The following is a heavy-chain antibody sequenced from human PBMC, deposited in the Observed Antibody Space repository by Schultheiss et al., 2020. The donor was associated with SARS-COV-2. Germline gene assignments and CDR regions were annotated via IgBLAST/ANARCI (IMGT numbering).Heavy chain of an antibody. Sequence: SETLSLTCTVSGGSISSYYWSWIRQPPGKGLEWIGYIYYSGSTNYNPSLKSRVTISVDTSKNQFSLKLSSVTAADTAVYYCARVSYGSGWYRLDYWGQGTLVTVSS. J-gene: IGHJ4*02. CDR1: GGSISSYY. CDR3: ARVSYGSGWYRLDY. D-gene: IGHD6-19*01. V-gene: IGHV4-59*01. CDR2: IYYSGST.